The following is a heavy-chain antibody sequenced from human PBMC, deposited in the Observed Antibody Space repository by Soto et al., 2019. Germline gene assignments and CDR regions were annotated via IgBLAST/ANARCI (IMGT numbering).Heavy chain of an antibody. J-gene: IGHJ4*02. CDR1: GYTFINYG. D-gene: IGHD6-13*01. Sequence: ASVKVSCKASGYTFINYGISWVRQAPGQGLEWMGWISAYNGNTNYAQKLQGRVTMTTDTSTSTAYMELRSLTSDDTAVYYCARDAIAATGESFDYWGQGTLVTVSS. CDR2: ISAYNGNT. V-gene: IGHV1-18*01. CDR3: ARDAIAATGESFDY.